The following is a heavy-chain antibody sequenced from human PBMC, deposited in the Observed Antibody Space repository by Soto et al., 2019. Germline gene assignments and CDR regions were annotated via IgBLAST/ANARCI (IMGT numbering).Heavy chain of an antibody. V-gene: IGHV4-39*01. D-gene: IGHD3-3*01. CDR1: GGSISSSGSY. Sequence: QLQLQESGPGLVKPSETLYLTCTVSGGSISSSGSYWGWIRQPPGRGLEWIGRINYRGSTYYNLSLTSRIAVSGDTFKTQFSLRLSSVTAADTAVYFCGRTGFWSDYRVADFWGQGTLVTVSS. CDR2: INYRGST. CDR3: GRTGFWSDYRVADF. J-gene: IGHJ4*02.